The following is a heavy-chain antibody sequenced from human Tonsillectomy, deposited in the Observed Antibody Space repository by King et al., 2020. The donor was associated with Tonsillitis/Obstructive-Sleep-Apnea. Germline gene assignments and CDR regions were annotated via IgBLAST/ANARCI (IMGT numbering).Heavy chain of an antibody. D-gene: IGHD6-6*01. Sequence: VQLVESGGGLVKPGGSLRLSCAASGFTFSDYYMSWIRQAPGKGLEWVSYISNSRSYTNYADSVQGRFTISRDNAKNSLYLQMNSLRAEDSAVYYCVRGGGSSEAYYYYYYGMDVWGQGTTVTVSS. CDR1: GFTFSDYY. J-gene: IGHJ6*02. V-gene: IGHV3-11*06. CDR2: ISNSRSYT. CDR3: VRGGGSSEAYYYYYYGMDV.